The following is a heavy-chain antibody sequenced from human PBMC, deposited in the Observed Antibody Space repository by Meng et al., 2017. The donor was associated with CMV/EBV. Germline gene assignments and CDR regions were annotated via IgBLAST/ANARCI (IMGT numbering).Heavy chain of an antibody. Sequence: GESLKISCAASGFTFSSYWMHWVRQAPGKGLVWVSRINSDGSSTSYADSVKGRFTISRDNAKNTLHLQMNSLRAEDTAVYYCARSRQRYSSSSNGDYWGQGTLVTVSS. J-gene: IGHJ4*02. CDR2: INSDGSST. D-gene: IGHD6-6*01. V-gene: IGHV3-74*01. CDR3: ARSRQRYSSSSNGDY. CDR1: GFTFSSYW.